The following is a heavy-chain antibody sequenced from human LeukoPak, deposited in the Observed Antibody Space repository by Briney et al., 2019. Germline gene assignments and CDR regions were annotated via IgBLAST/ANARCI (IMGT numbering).Heavy chain of an antibody. J-gene: IGHJ6*03. Sequence: GASVKVSCKASGGTFSSYAISWVRQAPGQGLEWMGGIIPIFGTANYAQKFQGRVTITADKSTSTAYMELSSLRSEDTAVYYCASLSGVRRPGPYYYYYMDVWGKGTPVPVSS. CDR1: GGTFSSYA. CDR3: ASLSGVRRPGPYYYYYMDV. D-gene: IGHD1-14*01. CDR2: IIPIFGTA. V-gene: IGHV1-69*06.